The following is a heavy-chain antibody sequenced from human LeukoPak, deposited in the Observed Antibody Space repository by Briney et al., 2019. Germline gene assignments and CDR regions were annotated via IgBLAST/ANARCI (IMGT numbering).Heavy chain of an antibody. D-gene: IGHD6-19*01. V-gene: IGHV3-72*01. Sequence: GGSLRLSCVVSGFTFSDHFLDWVRQAPGKGLEWVGCSRNKAKSYTTEYAASVKGRFTISRDDSKNSLYLQMNSLKTEDTAVYYCVRVGSVAGSDYLDYWGQGTLVTVSS. J-gene: IGHJ4*02. CDR3: VRVGSVAGSDYLDY. CDR1: GFTFSDHF. CDR2: SRNKAKSYTT.